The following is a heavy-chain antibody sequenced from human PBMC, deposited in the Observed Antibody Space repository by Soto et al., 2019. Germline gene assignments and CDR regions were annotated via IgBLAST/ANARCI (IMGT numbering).Heavy chain of an antibody. CDR2: ISFDGYNK. Sequence: VQLVESGGGVVQPGRSLRLSCAASGFTFSNHGMHWVRQAPGQGLEWVAVISFDGYNKYYAASVKGRFRVSRDNSRNTLSLQMTSLRAEDTVVYYCVKDFSVTTAGGTFDSWGQGTLVTVSS. CDR1: GFTFSNHG. CDR3: VKDFSVTTAGGTFDS. V-gene: IGHV3-30*18. J-gene: IGHJ4*02. D-gene: IGHD4-17*01.